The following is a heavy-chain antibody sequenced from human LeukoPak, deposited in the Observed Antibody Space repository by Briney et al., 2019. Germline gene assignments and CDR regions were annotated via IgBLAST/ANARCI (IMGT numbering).Heavy chain of an antibody. Sequence: ASVKVSCKASGYTFSSYAMHWVRQAPGQRLEWMGWINAGNGNTKYSQKFQGRVTMTEDTSTDTAYMELSSLRSEDTAVYYWSTAVWAMPGSSRGWYWDYWGQEPLVTVSS. CDR2: INAGNGNT. D-gene: IGHD6-19*01. V-gene: IGHV1-3*01. CDR3: STAVWAMPGSSRGWYWDY. J-gene: IGHJ4*02. CDR1: GYTFSSYA.